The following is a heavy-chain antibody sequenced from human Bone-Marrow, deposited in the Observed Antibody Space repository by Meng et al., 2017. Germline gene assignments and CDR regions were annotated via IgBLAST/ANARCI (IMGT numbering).Heavy chain of an antibody. CDR3: AVAGRYYYYYGMDV. CDR2: INAGNGNT. D-gene: IGHD6-19*01. Sequence: ASVKVSCKASGYTFTSYAMHWVRQAPGQRLEWMGWINAGNGNTKYSQKFQSRVTITRDTSASTAYMELSSLRSEDTAVYYCAVAGRYYYYYGMDVWGQGTTVTVSS. V-gene: IGHV1-3*01. J-gene: IGHJ6*02. CDR1: GYTFTSYA.